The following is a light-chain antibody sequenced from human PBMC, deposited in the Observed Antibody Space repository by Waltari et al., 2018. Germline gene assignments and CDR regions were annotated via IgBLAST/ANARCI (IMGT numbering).Light chain of an antibody. CDR3: AAWDDSLNGRWV. CDR1: ASNIGNNV. V-gene: IGLV1-44*01. J-gene: IGLJ3*02. Sequence: QSVLTQPPSASGTPGQGVTISCSGGASNIGNNVLNWYQQVPGKAPKLLIYRSDRRPAGVPDRFTGSKYGTSASLAISGLQSEDEADYYCAAWDDSLNGRWVFGGGTKVTVL. CDR2: RSD.